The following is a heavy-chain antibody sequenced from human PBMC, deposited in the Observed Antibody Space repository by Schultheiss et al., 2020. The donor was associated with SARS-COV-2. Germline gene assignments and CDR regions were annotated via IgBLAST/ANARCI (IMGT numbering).Heavy chain of an antibody. D-gene: IGHD4-17*01. J-gene: IGHJ6*02. Sequence: SVKVSCKASGYTFTSYDINWVRQAPGQGLEWMGGIIPIFGTANYAQKFQGRVTITADESTSTAYMELSSLRSEDTAVYYCARGSPDYGETGYYYGMDVWGQGTTVTVSS. CDR3: ARGSPDYGETGYYYGMDV. CDR2: IIPIFGTA. V-gene: IGHV1-69*13. CDR1: GYTFTSYD.